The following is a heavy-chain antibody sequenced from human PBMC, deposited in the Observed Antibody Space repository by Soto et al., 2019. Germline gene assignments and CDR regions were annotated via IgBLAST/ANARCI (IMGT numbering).Heavy chain of an antibody. J-gene: IGHJ4*02. D-gene: IGHD2-8*01. CDR1: GFTFSSYS. Sequence: AGGSLRLSCAASGFTFSSYSMNWVRQAPGKGLEWVSSISSSSSYIYYADSVKGRFTISRDNAKNSLYLQMNSLRAEDTAVYYCAREVEYCTNGVCFRPFDYWGQGTLVTVSS. CDR3: AREVEYCTNGVCFRPFDY. V-gene: IGHV3-21*01. CDR2: ISSSSSYI.